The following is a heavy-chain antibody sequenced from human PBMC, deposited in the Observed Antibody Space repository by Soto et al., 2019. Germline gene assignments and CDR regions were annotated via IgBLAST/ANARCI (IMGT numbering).Heavy chain of an antibody. Sequence: ASVNVSCKASGCTFSSYAISWVRQAPGQGLEWMGGIIPIFGTANYAQKFQGRVTITADESTSTAYMELSSLRSEDTAVYYCASSRAKQLVHWFDPWGQGTLVTVSS. V-gene: IGHV1-69*13. J-gene: IGHJ5*02. CDR2: IIPIFGTA. CDR1: GCTFSSYA. D-gene: IGHD6-6*01. CDR3: ASSRAKQLVHWFDP.